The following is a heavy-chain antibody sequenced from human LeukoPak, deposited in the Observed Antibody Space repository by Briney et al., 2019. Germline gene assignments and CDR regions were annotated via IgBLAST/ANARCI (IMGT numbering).Heavy chain of an antibody. D-gene: IGHD2-8*01. CDR1: GFTFSSYG. V-gene: IGHV3-30*03. Sequence: GGSLRLSCAASGFTFSSYGMHGVRQAPGKGLEWVAVISYDGSNKGYADSVKGRFTISRDNAKNSLYLQMNSLRAEDTAVYYCARAVPNRRCFDYWGQGTLVTVSS. CDR2: ISYDGSNK. J-gene: IGHJ4*02. CDR3: ARAVPNRRCFDY.